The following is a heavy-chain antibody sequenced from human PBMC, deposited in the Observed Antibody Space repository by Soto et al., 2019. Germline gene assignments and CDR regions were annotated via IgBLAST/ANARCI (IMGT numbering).Heavy chain of an antibody. CDR2: IYWNDDK. D-gene: IGHD3-3*02. Sequence: QITVKGSGPTLVNPTQPLTLTCSLSGISLTTSGVGVGWIRQPPGKALEWLALIYWNDDKHYMPSLKSRLTITKDTSKNQAVLTMTNMDPVDTGTYFCARGLASLPVFAFDIWDQGTMVTVSS. CDR3: ARGLASLPVFAFDI. V-gene: IGHV2-5*01. CDR1: GISLTTSGVG. J-gene: IGHJ3*02.